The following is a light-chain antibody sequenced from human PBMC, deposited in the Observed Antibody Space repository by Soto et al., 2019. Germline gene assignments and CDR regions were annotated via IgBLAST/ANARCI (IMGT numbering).Light chain of an antibody. CDR3: CSYAGSYTYV. CDR2: DVS. Sequence: QSALTQPRSVSGSPGQSVTISCTGTSSDVGGYNYVSWCQQHPGKAPKLMIYDVSERPSGVPDRFSGSKSGNTVSLTISGLQAEDEADYYCCSYAGSYTYVFATGTKVTVL. CDR1: SSDVGGYNY. V-gene: IGLV2-11*01. J-gene: IGLJ1*01.